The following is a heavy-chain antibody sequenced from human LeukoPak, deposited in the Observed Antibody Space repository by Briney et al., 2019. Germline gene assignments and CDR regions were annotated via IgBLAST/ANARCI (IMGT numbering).Heavy chain of an antibody. CDR1: GFTFSNSG. V-gene: IGHV3-33*08. CDR2: IWYDGSNK. D-gene: IGHD1-26*01. CDR3: ARNTIVGSLLYYIDH. Sequence: GGSLRLSCSASGFTFSNSGMHWVRQAPGKGLEWVAVIWYDGSNKYYADSVKGRFTISRDNSKNTLYLQMNSLRAEDTAEYYCARNTIVGSLLYYIDHWGQGTLVTVSS. J-gene: IGHJ4*02.